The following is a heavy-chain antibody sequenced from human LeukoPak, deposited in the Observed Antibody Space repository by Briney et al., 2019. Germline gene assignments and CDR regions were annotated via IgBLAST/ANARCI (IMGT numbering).Heavy chain of an antibody. CDR1: GFTFSDYY. CDR2: ISSSGSTI. J-gene: IGHJ4*02. D-gene: IGHD4-23*01. CDR3: AKDLSTVVTPKDY. V-gene: IGHV3-11*01. Sequence: GGSLRLSCAASGFTFSDYYMSWIRQAPGKGLEWVSYISSSGSTIYYADSVKGRFTISRDNAKNSLYLQMNSLRAEDTAVYYCAKDLSTVVTPKDYWGQGTLVTVSS.